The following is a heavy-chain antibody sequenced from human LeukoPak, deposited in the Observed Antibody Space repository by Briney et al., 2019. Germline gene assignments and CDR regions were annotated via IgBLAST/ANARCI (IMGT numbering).Heavy chain of an antibody. J-gene: IGHJ6*02. CDR1: GGSISTYS. CDR2: FYYSGST. V-gene: IGHV4-59*01. Sequence: SETLSLTCTVSGGSISTYSWSWIRQPPGKGLEWIGYFYYSGSTNYNPSLRSRVTISVDTSKNQFSLKLSSVTAADTAVYYCARSGSGSYLGYYGMDVWGQGTTVTVS. D-gene: IGHD3-10*01. CDR3: ARSGSGSYLGYYGMDV.